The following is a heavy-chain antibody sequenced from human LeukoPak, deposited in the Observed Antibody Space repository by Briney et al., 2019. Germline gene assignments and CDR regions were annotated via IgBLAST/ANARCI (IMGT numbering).Heavy chain of an antibody. CDR2: IIPTFGTA. Sequence: SVMVSCKTSRGTFSSYALIWVRQAPGQGLEWMGGIIPTFGTAAYAQKFQGRVTISADKSTSTAYMDLSSLRSEDTAVYYCARSLIDYGGSYDAFDIWGQGTMVTVSS. D-gene: IGHD4-23*01. V-gene: IGHV1-69*06. CDR3: ARSLIDYGGSYDAFDI. CDR1: RGTFSSYA. J-gene: IGHJ3*02.